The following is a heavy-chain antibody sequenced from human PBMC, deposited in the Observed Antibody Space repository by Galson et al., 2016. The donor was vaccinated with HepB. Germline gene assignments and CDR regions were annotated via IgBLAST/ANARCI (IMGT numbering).Heavy chain of an antibody. CDR1: GFDFNSYS. D-gene: IGHD2-8*01. Sequence: SLRLSCAASGFDFNSYSINWVRQAPGKGLEWLSYINSRSSTIYYSDSVKGRFTISRDNAKKSLYLQMDSLTDEDTAVYYCARDRKGPMVYNYGMDLWGQGTTVTVSS. CDR3: ARDRKGPMVYNYGMDL. CDR2: INSRSSTI. V-gene: IGHV3-48*02. J-gene: IGHJ6*02.